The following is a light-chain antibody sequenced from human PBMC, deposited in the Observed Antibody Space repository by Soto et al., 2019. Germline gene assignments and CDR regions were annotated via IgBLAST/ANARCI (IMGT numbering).Light chain of an antibody. J-gene: IGKJ1*01. CDR2: WAS. CDR3: QQYYSTPPT. Sequence: DIVMTQSPDSLSVSLGERATINCKSSQSGLYSSHNKNSLAWYQQKPGQPPKLLIYWASTRESGVPARFSGSGSGTDFTLTISSLQAEDVAVYYCQQYYSTPPTFGHGTKVYIK. CDR1: QSGLYSSHNKNS. V-gene: IGKV4-1*01.